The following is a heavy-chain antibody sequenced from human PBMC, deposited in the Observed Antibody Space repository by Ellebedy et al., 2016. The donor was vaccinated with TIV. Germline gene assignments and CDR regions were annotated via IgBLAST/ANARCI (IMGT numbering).Heavy chain of an antibody. CDR2: ISAYNGNT. D-gene: IGHD5/OR15-5a*01. CDR3: ARLVYDYSFSDY. CDR1: GYTFTSYG. J-gene: IGHJ4*02. Sequence: AASVKVSCKASGYTFTSYGISRVRQAPGQGLEWMGWISAYNGNTNYAQKLQGRVTMTTDTSTSTAYMELRSLRSDDTAVYYCARLVYDYSFSDYWGQGTLVTVSS. V-gene: IGHV1-18*01.